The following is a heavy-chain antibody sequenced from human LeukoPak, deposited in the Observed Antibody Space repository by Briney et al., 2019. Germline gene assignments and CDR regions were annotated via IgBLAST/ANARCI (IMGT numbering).Heavy chain of an antibody. CDR2: IYYSGST. J-gene: IGHJ5*02. V-gene: IGHV4-59*01. CDR1: RGSISKYF. Sequence: PSETLSLTCTVSRGSISKYFWNWIRQPPGKGLEWIGYIYYSGSTNYNPSLKSRVTISVDTSKNQFSLKLSSVTAADTAVYYCARDSDFWSADFNWFDPWGQGTLVTVSS. CDR3: ARDSDFWSADFNWFDP. D-gene: IGHD3-3*01.